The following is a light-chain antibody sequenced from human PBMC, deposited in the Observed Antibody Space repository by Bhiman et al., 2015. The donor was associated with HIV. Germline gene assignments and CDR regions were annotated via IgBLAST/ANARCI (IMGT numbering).Light chain of an antibody. V-gene: IGLV1-40*01. CDR3: QSYDNILSGGL. Sequence: LTQPPSVSGAPGQRVTISCTGSSSNIGAGYDVHWYQQLPGTAPKLLIYGNSNRPSGVPDRFSGSKSGTSAFLAITGLQAEDEADYYCQSYDNILSGGLFGGATKLTVL. J-gene: IGLJ2*01. CDR2: GNS. CDR1: SSNIGAGYD.